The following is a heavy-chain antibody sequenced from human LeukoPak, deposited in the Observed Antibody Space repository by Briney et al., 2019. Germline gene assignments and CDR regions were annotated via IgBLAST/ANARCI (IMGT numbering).Heavy chain of an antibody. J-gene: IGHJ4*02. Sequence: SETLSLTCTVSGDSISSSSYYWGWIRQSPGKGLEWIGYIYYSGSTNYNPSLKSRVTISVDTSKNQFSLKLSSVTAADTAVYYCARGKSSSWYYGYWGQGTLVTVSS. CDR1: GDSISSSSYY. D-gene: IGHD6-13*01. V-gene: IGHV4-61*05. CDR2: IYYSGST. CDR3: ARGKSSSWYYGY.